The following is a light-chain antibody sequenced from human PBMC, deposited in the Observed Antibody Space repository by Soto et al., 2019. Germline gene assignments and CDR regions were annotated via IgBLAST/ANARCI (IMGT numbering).Light chain of an antibody. V-gene: IGLV1-40*01. Sequence: QSVLRHPPSVSGAPGQRVTISCTGSSSNIGAGYDVHWYQQLPGTAPKLLIYGNSNRPSGVPDRVSGSKSGTSASLAITGLQAEDEADYYCQSYDSSLSGYVFGTGTKVTVL. CDR3: QSYDSSLSGYV. CDR2: GNS. J-gene: IGLJ1*01. CDR1: SSNIGAGYD.